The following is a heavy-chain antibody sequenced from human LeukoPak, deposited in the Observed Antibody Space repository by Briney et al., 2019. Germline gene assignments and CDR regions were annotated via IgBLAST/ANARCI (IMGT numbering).Heavy chain of an antibody. V-gene: IGHV4-59*01. D-gene: IGHD1-1*01. CDR1: DDSITMYY. CDR3: ARGRVSSSTWYSTYYYYFYMDV. Sequence: SEALSLTCSVSDDSITMYYWTWIRQPPGKGLEWIGYVDHTGSTNFNPSLNGRVSISRDTTNNLFSLRLRSVTAADTAVYFCARGRVSSSTWYSTYYYYFYMDVWGKGTTVTVSS. CDR2: VDHTGST. J-gene: IGHJ6*03.